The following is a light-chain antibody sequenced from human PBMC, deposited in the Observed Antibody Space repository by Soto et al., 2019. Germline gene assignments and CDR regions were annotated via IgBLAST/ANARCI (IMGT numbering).Light chain of an antibody. V-gene: IGKV3-20*01. CDR3: QQYGTSLLT. CDR2: GAS. Sequence: EIVLMQSPGTLSLSPGERATLSCRASQSVRGNFLAWYQQKPGQAPRLLIYGASSRATGIPDRFSGSGSGTDFTLTITRLEPEDFAVFYCQQYGTSLLTFGPGTKVDIK. J-gene: IGKJ3*01. CDR1: QSVRGNF.